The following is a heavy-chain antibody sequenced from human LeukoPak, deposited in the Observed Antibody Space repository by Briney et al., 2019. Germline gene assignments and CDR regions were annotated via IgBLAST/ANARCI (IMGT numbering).Heavy chain of an antibody. Sequence: GGSLRLSCAASGFTFSNYAMSWVRQAPGRGLEWVSGISGSDGTTYYADSVKGRFTISRDNSKNTLYLQMNGLRAEDTAVYYCAKDSAKKYDDYWGQGTLVTVSS. D-gene: IGHD2/OR15-2a*01. V-gene: IGHV3-23*01. CDR1: GFTFSNYA. J-gene: IGHJ4*02. CDR2: ISGSDGTT. CDR3: AKDSAKKYDDY.